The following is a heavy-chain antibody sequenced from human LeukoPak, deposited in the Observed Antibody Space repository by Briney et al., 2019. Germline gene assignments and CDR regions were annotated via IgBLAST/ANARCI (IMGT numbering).Heavy chain of an antibody. Sequence: SETLSLTCTVSGGSISSGSYYWSWIRQPAGKGLEWIGRIHTSGSTNYNPSLKSRVTISVDTSKNQFSLKLSSVTAADTAVYYCARDSSSWYGGAFDIWGQGTMVTVSS. J-gene: IGHJ3*02. D-gene: IGHD6-13*01. CDR3: ARDSSSWYGGAFDI. V-gene: IGHV4-61*02. CDR1: GGSISSGSYY. CDR2: IHTSGST.